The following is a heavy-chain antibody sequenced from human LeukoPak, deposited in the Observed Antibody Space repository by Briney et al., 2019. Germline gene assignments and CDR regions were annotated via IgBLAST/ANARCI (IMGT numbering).Heavy chain of an antibody. CDR2: NSGYKGNT. V-gene: IGHV1-18*01. J-gene: IGHJ2*01. CDR3: ARDHGGKVDRYFDL. Sequence: ASVKVSCKASGYPFGSYGISGVRQAPGQGLEWMGWNSGYKGNTKYAQKFQGRVTMTTDTSTSTAYMELRSLRSDDTAVYYCARDHGGKVDRYFDLWGRGTLVTVSS. CDR1: GYPFGSYG. D-gene: IGHD4-23*01.